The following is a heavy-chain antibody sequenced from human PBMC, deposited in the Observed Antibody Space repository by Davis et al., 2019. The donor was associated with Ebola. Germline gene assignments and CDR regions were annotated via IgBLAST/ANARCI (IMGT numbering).Heavy chain of an antibody. Sequence: ASVKVSCKASGYTFTGYYMHWVRQAPGQGLEWMGWINPNSGGTNYAQKFQGRVTMTRDTSISTAYMELSRLRSDDTAVYYCARGVDSSSWAPFYYYYGMDVWGQGTTVTVSS. D-gene: IGHD6-13*01. CDR1: GYTFTGYY. CDR3: ARGVDSSSWAPFYYYYGMDV. J-gene: IGHJ6*02. V-gene: IGHV1-2*02. CDR2: INPNSGGT.